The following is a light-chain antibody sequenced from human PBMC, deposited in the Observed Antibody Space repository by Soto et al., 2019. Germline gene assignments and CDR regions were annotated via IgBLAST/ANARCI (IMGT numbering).Light chain of an antibody. CDR1: QSVNNNY. Sequence: EIMLTQSPGTLALSPGERATLSCRASQSVNNNYLTWYQQKRGQAPRLLIHGASSRATGIPDRFSGSGSGTDFTLTISRLEPEDFAVYYCQQYGDSPFTFGPGNKVGIK. V-gene: IGKV3-20*01. CDR2: GAS. CDR3: QQYGDSPFT. J-gene: IGKJ3*01.